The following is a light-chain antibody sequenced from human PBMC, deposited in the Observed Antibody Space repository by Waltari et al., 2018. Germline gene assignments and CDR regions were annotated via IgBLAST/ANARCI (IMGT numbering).Light chain of an antibody. CDR3: QQRSNWPRT. CDR2: DAS. CDR1: QSVSSY. V-gene: IGKV3-11*01. Sequence: EIVLTQSPATLSLSPGERATLSCRASQSVSSYLAWYQQKPGQAPRLLIYDASNRATGIPARLSGSGSGTDCTRTISSLEPEDFAVYYCQQRSNWPRTFGGGTKVEIK. J-gene: IGKJ4*01.